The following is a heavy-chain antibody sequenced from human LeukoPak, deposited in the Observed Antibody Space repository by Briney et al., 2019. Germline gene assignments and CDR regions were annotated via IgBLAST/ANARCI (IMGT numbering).Heavy chain of an antibody. CDR3: ATDLRYGSNFFFQY. CDR1: GFTFSDYF. J-gene: IGHJ4*02. D-gene: IGHD5-18*01. V-gene: IGHV3-11*04. CDR2: IGSGGSTI. Sequence: PGGSLRLSCAASGFTFSDYFMSWIRQAPGKGLEWVSYIGSGGSTIYYADSVKGRFTISRDNSKNTLYLQMNGLQTDDTAVYYCATDLRYGSNFFFQYWGLGTLVAVSS.